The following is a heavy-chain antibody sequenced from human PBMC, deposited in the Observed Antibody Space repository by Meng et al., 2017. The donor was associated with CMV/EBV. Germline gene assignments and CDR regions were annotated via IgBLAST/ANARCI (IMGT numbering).Heavy chain of an antibody. CDR1: GHSISSGYY. J-gene: IGHJ4*02. D-gene: IGHD7-27*01. V-gene: IGHV4-38-2*02. Sequence: SETLSLTCTASGHSISSGYYWGWIRQPPGKGLEWIGSIYHSGSTYYNPSLKSRVTISVDTSKNQFSLKLSSVTAADTAVYYCATENFSPGDHRLFDYWGQGTLVTVSS. CDR2: IYHSGST. CDR3: ATENFSPGDHRLFDY.